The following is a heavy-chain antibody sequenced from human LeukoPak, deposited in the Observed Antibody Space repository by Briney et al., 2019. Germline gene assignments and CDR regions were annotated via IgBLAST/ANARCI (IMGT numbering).Heavy chain of an antibody. CDR3: ARARASGRSGFDY. Sequence: GGSLRLSCAASGFTFDDYTMHWVRQAPGKGLEWVSLISWDGGSTYYADSVKGRFTISRDNAKNSLDLQMNSLRDEDTAVYYCARARASGRSGFDYWGQGTLVTVSS. CDR2: ISWDGGST. V-gene: IGHV3-43*01. J-gene: IGHJ4*02. D-gene: IGHD2-15*01. CDR1: GFTFDDYT.